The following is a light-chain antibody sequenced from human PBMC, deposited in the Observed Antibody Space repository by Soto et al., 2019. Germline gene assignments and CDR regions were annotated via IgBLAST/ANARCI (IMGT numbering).Light chain of an antibody. CDR2: SAS. V-gene: IGKV3-11*01. J-gene: IGKJ4*01. CDR1: QNVEID. CDR3: QQRSNWPPT. Sequence: EIVLTQSQATLSLSPGERATLSCMSSQNVEIDLVWYQQKRGQAPRLLLYSASNRATGIPARFSGSGSGTDFTLTISRLEPEDFAAYYCQQRSNWPPTFGGGTKVAMK.